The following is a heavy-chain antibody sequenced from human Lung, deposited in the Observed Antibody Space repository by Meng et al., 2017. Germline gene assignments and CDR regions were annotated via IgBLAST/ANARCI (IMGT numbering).Heavy chain of an antibody. CDR2: SNCYTSGT. J-gene: IGHJ4*02. CDR1: GFTFTDFF. V-gene: IGHV1-46*01. Sequence: QVQRVQLGPEVMKPGAPRMMSCSTSGFTFTDFFLHGVRQALGQGLEWRGTSNCYTSGTAYVRKFQSRVTLTRDTSTTTVYMDLESLGSDDTAFYYCAGEKSPGHFDYFGQGILVTVSS. CDR3: AGEKSPGHFDY.